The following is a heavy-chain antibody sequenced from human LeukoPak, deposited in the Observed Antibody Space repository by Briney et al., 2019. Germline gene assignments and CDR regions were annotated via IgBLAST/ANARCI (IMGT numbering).Heavy chain of an antibody. CDR1: GGSISSGGYY. J-gene: IGHJ4*02. D-gene: IGHD6-13*01. Sequence: SETLSLTCTVSGGSISSGGYYWSWIRQPPGKGLEWIGYIYHSGSTYYNPSLKSRVTISVDRSKNQFSLKLSSVTAADTAVYYCARDDDSSSWYAYWGQGTLVTVSS. CDR2: IYHSGST. V-gene: IGHV4-30-2*01. CDR3: ARDDDSSSWYAY.